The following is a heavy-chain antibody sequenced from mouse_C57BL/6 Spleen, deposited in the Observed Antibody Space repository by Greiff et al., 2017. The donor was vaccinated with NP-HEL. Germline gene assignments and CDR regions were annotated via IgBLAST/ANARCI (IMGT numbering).Heavy chain of an antibody. Sequence: QVQLQQSGAELMKPGASVKLSCKASGYTFTSYWMHWVKQRPGQGLEWIGNINPSNGGTNYNEKFKSKATLTVDKSSSTAYMQLSSLTSEDSAVYYCAREGRLPAMDYWGQGTSVTVSS. CDR2: INPSNGGT. D-gene: IGHD2-14*01. CDR3: AREGRLPAMDY. V-gene: IGHV1-53*01. CDR1: GYTFTSYW. J-gene: IGHJ4*01.